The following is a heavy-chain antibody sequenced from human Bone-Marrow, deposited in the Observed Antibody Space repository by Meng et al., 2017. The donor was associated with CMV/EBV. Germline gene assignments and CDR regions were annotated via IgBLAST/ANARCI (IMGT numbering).Heavy chain of an antibody. CDR3: ARYTYYDFWSGYLGFDY. Sequence: SVKVSCKASGGTFSSYAISWVRQAPGQGLEWMGGIIPIFGTANYAQKFQGRVTITTDESTSTAYMELSSLRSEDTAVYYCARYTYYDFWSGYLGFDYWGQGTLVTGYS. V-gene: IGHV1-69*05. CDR1: GGTFSSYA. D-gene: IGHD3-3*01. J-gene: IGHJ4*02. CDR2: IIPIFGTA.